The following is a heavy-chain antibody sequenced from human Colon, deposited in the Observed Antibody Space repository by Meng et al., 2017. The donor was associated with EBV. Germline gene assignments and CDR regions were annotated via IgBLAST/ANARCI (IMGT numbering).Heavy chain of an antibody. D-gene: IGHD6-19*01. CDR1: GGSVSSGGYY. CDR3: ARVSSGWDYFDY. V-gene: IGHV4-31*03. Sequence: QVQLQESGPGLVKPSQTLSLTCTVSGGSVSSGGYYWTWIRQHPGKCLEWFGHIYYSGSTFYNPSLKRRVIISIDTSKNQFSLNLRSVTAADTAVYYCARVSSGWDYFDYWGQGTLVTVSS. CDR2: IYYSGST. J-gene: IGHJ4*02.